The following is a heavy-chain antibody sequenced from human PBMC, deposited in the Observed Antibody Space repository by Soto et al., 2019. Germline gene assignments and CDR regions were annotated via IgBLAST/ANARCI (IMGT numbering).Heavy chain of an antibody. J-gene: IGHJ4*02. D-gene: IGHD6-6*01. CDR2: ISSAVST. Sequence: PGGSLRLSCAGSGFTFSNYAMSWVRQAPGKGLEWVSAISSAVSTYYADSVKGRFTISRDNSKNTLSLQMNSLRAEDTAVYYCAKQVRDGTSSPYYFDYWGQGTLVTVSS. CDR1: GFTFSNYA. V-gene: IGHV3-23*01. CDR3: AKQVRDGTSSPYYFDY.